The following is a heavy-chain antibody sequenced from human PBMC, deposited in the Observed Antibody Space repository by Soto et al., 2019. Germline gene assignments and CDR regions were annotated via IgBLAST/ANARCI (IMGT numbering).Heavy chain of an antibody. CDR3: SRGITFGGVPFY. J-gene: IGHJ4*02. Sequence: QVQLVQSGAEVKKPGASVKVSCKASGYTFTSYDINWVRQATGQGLEWMGWMNPNSGNTGYAQKFQGRVIMTRNTSRSTAYMELSSLRSEDTAVYYCSRGITFGGVPFYWGQGTLDPVSS. V-gene: IGHV1-8*01. CDR2: MNPNSGNT. CDR1: GYTFTSYD. D-gene: IGHD3-16*01.